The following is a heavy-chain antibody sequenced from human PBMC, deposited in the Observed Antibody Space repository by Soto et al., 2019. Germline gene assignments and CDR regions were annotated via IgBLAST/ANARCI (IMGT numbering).Heavy chain of an antibody. CDR2: INQDGSDK. Sequence: GGALRLSCGASGFTFSNYYMSWVRQAPGKGLEWVANINQDGSDKYYVDSVKGRFTISRDNAKNSLYLQLNSLRAEDTAVYYCAREVGATNDWGQGTLVTVSS. D-gene: IGHD1-26*01. CDR1: GFTFSNYY. J-gene: IGHJ4*02. V-gene: IGHV3-7*01. CDR3: AREVGATND.